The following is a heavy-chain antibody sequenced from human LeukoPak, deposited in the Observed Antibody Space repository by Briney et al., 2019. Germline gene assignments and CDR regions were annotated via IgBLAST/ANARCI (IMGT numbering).Heavy chain of an antibody. D-gene: IGHD1-14*01. V-gene: IGHV3-23*01. CDR1: GFTFSSSA. CDR2: ISGSGDST. J-gene: IGHJ3*02. Sequence: GGTLRLSCAASGFTFSSSAMSWVRQAPGKGLEWVSSISGSGDSTYYADSVKGRFTISRDNSKNTLYLQMNSLRAKDTAVYYCAKPARTNAFDIWGQGTMVTVSS. CDR3: AKPARTNAFDI.